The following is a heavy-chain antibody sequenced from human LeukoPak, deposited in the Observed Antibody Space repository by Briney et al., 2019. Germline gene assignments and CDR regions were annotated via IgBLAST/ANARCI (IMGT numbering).Heavy chain of an antibody. CDR2: IYHSGST. CDR1: GGSIRSSYYY. Sequence: SETLSLTCTVSGGSIRSSYYYWGWIRQPPGKGLEWIGYIYHSGSTNYNPSLQSRVTISVDTSKNQFSLNLNSVTAADTAVYYCARGGAARLHFQNWGQGTLVTVSS. V-gene: IGHV4-61*05. D-gene: IGHD6-6*01. CDR3: ARGGAARLHFQN. J-gene: IGHJ1*01.